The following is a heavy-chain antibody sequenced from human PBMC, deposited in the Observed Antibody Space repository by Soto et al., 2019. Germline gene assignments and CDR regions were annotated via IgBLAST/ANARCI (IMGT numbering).Heavy chain of an antibody. J-gene: IGHJ6*02. CDR3: ARDLALATIQKGTFTNPYYYYGMDV. D-gene: IGHD5-12*01. CDR2: INPNSGGT. CDR1: GYTFTGYY. Sequence: ASVKVSCKASGYTFTGYYMHWVRQAPGQGLEWMGWINPNSGGTNYAQKFQGWVTMTRDTSISTAYMELSRLRSDDTAVYYCARDLALATIQKGTFTNPYYYYGMDVWGQGTTVTVSS. V-gene: IGHV1-2*04.